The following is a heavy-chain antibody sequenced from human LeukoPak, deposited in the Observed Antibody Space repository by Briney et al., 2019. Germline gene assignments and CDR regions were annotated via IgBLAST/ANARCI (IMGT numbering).Heavy chain of an antibody. CDR3: AKEFTIQYCTNGVCYGGAFDI. V-gene: IGHV3-30*18. J-gene: IGHJ3*02. Sequence: PGGSLRLSCAASGFTFDDYGMHWVRQAPGKGLEWVAVISYDGSNKYYADSVKGRFTISRDNSKNTLYLQINSLRAEDTAVYYCAKEFTIQYCTNGVCYGGAFDIWGQGTMVTVSS. CDR1: GFTFDDYG. D-gene: IGHD2-8*01. CDR2: ISYDGSNK.